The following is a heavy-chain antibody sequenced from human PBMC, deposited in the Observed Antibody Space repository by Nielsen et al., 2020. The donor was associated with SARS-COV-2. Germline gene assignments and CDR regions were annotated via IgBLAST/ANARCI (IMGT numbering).Heavy chain of an antibody. D-gene: IGHD2-8*01. CDR3: AHGGVYFDY. Sequence: SGPTLVNPTQTLTLTCTFSGFSLNTVGVGVGWIRQPPGKALEWLALIYWNDDKRYSPSLKSRLTVTKATSRNQVVLTLTNMEPADTGTYYCAHGGVYFDYWGQGILVTVSS. CDR2: IYWNDDK. J-gene: IGHJ4*02. CDR1: GFSLNTVGVG. V-gene: IGHV2-5*01.